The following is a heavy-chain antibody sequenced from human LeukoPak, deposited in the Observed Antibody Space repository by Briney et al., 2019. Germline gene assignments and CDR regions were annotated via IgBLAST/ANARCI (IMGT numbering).Heavy chain of an antibody. J-gene: IGHJ3*02. CDR2: IYYSGST. V-gene: IGHV4-59*01. Sequence: SETLSLTCTVSGGPISSYYWSWIRQPPGKGLEWIGYIYYSGSTNYNPSLKSRVTISVDTSKNQFSLKLSSVTAADTAVYYCARADLSVPWYAFDIWGQGTMVTVSS. D-gene: IGHD4-23*01. CDR1: GGPISSYY. CDR3: ARADLSVPWYAFDI.